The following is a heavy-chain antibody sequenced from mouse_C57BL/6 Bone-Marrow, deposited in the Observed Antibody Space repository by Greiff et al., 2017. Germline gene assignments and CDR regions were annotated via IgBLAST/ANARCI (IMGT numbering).Heavy chain of an antibody. Sequence: DVKLQESGPGLVKPSQSLSLTCSVTGYSITSGYYWNWIRQFPGNKLEWMGYISYDGSNNYNPSLKNRISITRDTSKNQFCLKLNSGTTEDTATYYCAMGDYYALDYWGQGTSVTVSS. CDR3: AMGDYYALDY. CDR1: GYSITSGYY. D-gene: IGHD4-1*01. CDR2: ISYDGSN. V-gene: IGHV3-6*01. J-gene: IGHJ4*01.